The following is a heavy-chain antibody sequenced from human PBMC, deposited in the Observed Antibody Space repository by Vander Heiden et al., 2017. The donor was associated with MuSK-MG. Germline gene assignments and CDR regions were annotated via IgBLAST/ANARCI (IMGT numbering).Heavy chain of an antibody. CDR1: GGSISSSRSY. J-gene: IGHJ5*02. CDR3: ARKMGERWFDH. D-gene: IGHD3-16*01. CDR2: SYYSGST. V-gene: IGHV4-39*01. Sequence: QLQLQESGPGLVKPSETLSLTCTVSGGSISSSRSYWGWIRPPPGKGLEWIGSSYYSGSTYYNPSLKRRGPISVDPSKNQCSRKLSSVTAADTAGYDCARKMGERWFDHWGQGTRGNVAS.